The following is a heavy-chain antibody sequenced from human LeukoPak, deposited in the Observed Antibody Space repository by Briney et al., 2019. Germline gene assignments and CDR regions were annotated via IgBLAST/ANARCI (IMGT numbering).Heavy chain of an antibody. Sequence: SETLSLTCSVSGASVSDFYWSWIRQSPGQGLEYIAYIYSSGSTNYNPSLKSRVTFSIDTSRNTFSLKMTSVTAADTAVYYCARDPVLYGGYFDYWGQGTLVTVSS. CDR1: GASVSDFY. J-gene: IGHJ4*02. CDR2: IYSSGST. V-gene: IGHV4-59*02. D-gene: IGHD4/OR15-4a*01. CDR3: ARDPVLYGGYFDY.